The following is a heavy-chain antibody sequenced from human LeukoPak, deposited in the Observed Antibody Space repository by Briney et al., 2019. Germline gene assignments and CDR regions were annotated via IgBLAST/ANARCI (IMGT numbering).Heavy chain of an antibody. CDR1: GYTFTGYY. D-gene: IGHD2-15*01. Sequence: ASVKVSCKASGYTFTGYYIHWVRQAPGQGLEWMGWSNLNNGATNYAQKFQGRITMTRDTSITTAYMELSSLRSDDTAIYYCARDVVVVVGASRSNFYFYMDVWGKGTTVTVSS. CDR3: ARDVVVVVGASRSNFYFYMDV. V-gene: IGHV1-2*02. CDR2: SNLNNGAT. J-gene: IGHJ6*03.